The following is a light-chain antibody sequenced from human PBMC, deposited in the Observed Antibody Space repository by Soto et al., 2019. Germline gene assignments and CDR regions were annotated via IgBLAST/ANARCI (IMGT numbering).Light chain of an antibody. CDR1: QSVSNNY. Sequence: EVVLTQSPGTLSLSPGERATLSCRASQSVSNNYFAWYQQKPGQAPRLLIFGSSDRAAGIPDRFSGGGSGTDFALTISRMEHEDFAVYSCQQHASSYPYTFGQGTKVEIK. CDR2: GSS. J-gene: IGKJ2*01. V-gene: IGKV3-20*01. CDR3: QQHASSYPYT.